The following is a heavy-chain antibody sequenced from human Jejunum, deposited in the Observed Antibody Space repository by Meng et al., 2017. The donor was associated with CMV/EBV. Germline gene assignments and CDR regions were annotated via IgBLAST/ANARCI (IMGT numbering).Heavy chain of an antibody. CDR2: IDTGGSRT. V-gene: IGHV3-74*01. D-gene: IGHD3-16*01. CDR3: ARDLGGGSGY. J-gene: IGHJ4*02. CDR1: GFTFSSYW. Sequence: SCAAAGFTFSSYWMHWVRQVPGKGLVWVARIDTGGSRTDYADSAKGRFTISRDNVKNTLYLQMNSLRAEDTAVYYCARDLGGGSGYWGQGTLVTVSS.